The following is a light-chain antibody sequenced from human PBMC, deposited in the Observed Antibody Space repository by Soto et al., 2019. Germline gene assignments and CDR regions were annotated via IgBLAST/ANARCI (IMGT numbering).Light chain of an antibody. Sequence: IVLTQSPDTLSLSPGERATLSCRASQSVSSNYLAWYQQKLGQAPRLLIHGATTRATGIPARFSGSGSGTEFTLTISSLQSEDFAVYYCQQYNNWPRTFGQGTKVDIK. CDR2: GAT. J-gene: IGKJ1*01. V-gene: IGKV3-15*01. CDR1: QSVSSN. CDR3: QQYNNWPRT.